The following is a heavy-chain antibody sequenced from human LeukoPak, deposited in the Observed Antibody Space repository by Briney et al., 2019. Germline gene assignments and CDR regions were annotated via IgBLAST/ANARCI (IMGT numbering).Heavy chain of an antibody. Sequence: PSETLSLTCAVSGGSISSSNWWSWVRQPPGKGLEWIGEIYHSGSTNYNPSLKSRVTISVDKSKNQISLKLSSVTAADTAVYYCARDSSGPNNWFDPWGQGTLVTVSS. D-gene: IGHD3-22*01. V-gene: IGHV4-4*02. CDR1: GGSISSSNW. CDR2: IYHSGST. CDR3: ARDSSGPNNWFDP. J-gene: IGHJ5*02.